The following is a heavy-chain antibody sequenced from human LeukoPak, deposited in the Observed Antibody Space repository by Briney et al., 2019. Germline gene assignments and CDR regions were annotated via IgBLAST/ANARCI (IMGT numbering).Heavy chain of an antibody. V-gene: IGHV1-8*01. CDR3: ARGLKPAPYYYYMDV. CDR1: GYTFTIYD. Sequence: ASVTVSFTASGYTFTIYDINWVRQAPGQGGEGMGWMNPNSGNTGYAQKFQGRVTMTRNTSISTAYMELSSLRSEDTAVYYCARGLKPAPYYYYMDVWGKGTTVTVSS. J-gene: IGHJ6*03. CDR2: MNPNSGNT.